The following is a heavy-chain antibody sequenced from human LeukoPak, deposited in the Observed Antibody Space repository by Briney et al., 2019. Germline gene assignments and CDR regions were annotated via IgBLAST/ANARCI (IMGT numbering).Heavy chain of an antibody. D-gene: IGHD3-10*01. V-gene: IGHV3-33*01. CDR2: IWYDGSNK. J-gene: IGHJ4*02. CDR3: ARYYGSGHRNYFDY. CDR1: EFTFSSYG. Sequence: GGSLRLSCVASEFTFSSYGMHWVRQAPGKGLEWVAVIWYDGSNKYYADPVKGRFTISRDNSKNTLYLQMNSLRAEDTAVYYCARYYGSGHRNYFDYWGQGTLVTVSS.